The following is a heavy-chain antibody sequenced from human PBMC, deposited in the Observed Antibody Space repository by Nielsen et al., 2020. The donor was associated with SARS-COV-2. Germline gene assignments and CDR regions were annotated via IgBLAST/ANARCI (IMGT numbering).Heavy chain of an antibody. Sequence: GESLKISCAASGFTFRNAWMSWVRQAPGKGLEWVSAISGSGGSTYYADSVKGRFTISRDNSKNTLYLQMNSLRAEDTAVYYCAKDRYYYDSSGDYYYYMDVWGKGTTVTVSS. CDR1: GFTFRNAW. J-gene: IGHJ6*03. V-gene: IGHV3-23*01. CDR3: AKDRYYYDSSGDYYYYMDV. D-gene: IGHD3-22*01. CDR2: ISGSGGST.